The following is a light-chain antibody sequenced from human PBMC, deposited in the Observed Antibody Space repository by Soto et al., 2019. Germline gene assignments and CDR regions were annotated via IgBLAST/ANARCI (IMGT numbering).Light chain of an antibody. V-gene: IGKV1-5*01. CDR2: DAS. CDR3: QQYNSYALT. CDR1: QSVSNW. Sequence: DIQMTQSPSTLTASVGDRVTITCRASQSVSNWLAWYQQKPGKAPKILIYDASNLDCGVPSRFSGSGSGTEFTLTITSLQPDDFATYYCQQYNSYALTFGGGTKVEIK. J-gene: IGKJ4*01.